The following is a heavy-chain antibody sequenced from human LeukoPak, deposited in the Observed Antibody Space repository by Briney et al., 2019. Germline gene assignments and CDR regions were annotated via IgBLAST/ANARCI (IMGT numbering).Heavy chain of an antibody. CDR2: ISGSGAGT. V-gene: IGHV3-23*01. J-gene: IGHJ5*02. CDR3: ARDSTFGYNWFDP. CDR1: GFTFSSYG. Sequence: GGSLRLSCAASGFTFSSYGMSWVRQAPGKGLEWVSAISGSGAGTYYADSVKGRFTISRDNSKNTLYLQMNSLRAEDTAVYYCARDSTFGYNWFDPWGQGTLVTVSS. D-gene: IGHD3-10*01.